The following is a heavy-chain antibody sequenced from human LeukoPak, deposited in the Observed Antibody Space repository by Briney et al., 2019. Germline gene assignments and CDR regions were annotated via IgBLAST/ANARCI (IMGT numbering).Heavy chain of an antibody. J-gene: IGHJ6*03. CDR3: ARSYYYDSSGYYYDYYYYMDV. CDR2: ISPIFGTA. D-gene: IGHD3-22*01. V-gene: IGHV1-69*06. CDR1: GGTFSSYA. Sequence: ASVKVSCKASGGTFSSYAISWVRQAPGQGLEWMGGISPIFGTANYAQKFQGRVTITADKSTSTAYMELSSLRSEDTAVYYCARSYYYDSSGYYYDYYYYMDVWGKGTTVTVSS.